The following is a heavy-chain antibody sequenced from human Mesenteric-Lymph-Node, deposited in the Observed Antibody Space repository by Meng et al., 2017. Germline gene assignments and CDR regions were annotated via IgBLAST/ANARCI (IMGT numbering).Heavy chain of an antibody. V-gene: IGHV4-4*02. D-gene: IGHD1-1*01. J-gene: IGHJ4*02. Sequence: QVQLPGSGPGLGKPSGTLSLTCTVSGDSISSDIWWSWVRQPPGKGLEWIGEVYHRGDTNYNPSLKSRVVISVDRSKNQFSLNLSSVTAADTAVYYCGRDQGRQLINHWGQGTLVTVSS. CDR1: GDSISSDIW. CDR2: VYHRGDT. CDR3: GRDQGRQLINH.